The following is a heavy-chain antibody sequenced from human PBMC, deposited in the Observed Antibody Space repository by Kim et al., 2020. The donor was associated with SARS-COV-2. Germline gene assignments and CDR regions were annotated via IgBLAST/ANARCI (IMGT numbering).Heavy chain of an antibody. J-gene: IGHJ4*02. V-gene: IGHV1-3*01. CDR3: ARDLGGIAAAGTE. CDR2: INACNGNT. Sequence: ASVKVSCKASGYTFTSYAMHWVRQAPGQRLEWMGWINACNGNTKYSQKFQGRVTITRDTSASTAYMELSSLRSEDTAVYYCARDLGGIAAAGTEWGQGTLVTVSS. CDR1: GYTFTSYA. D-gene: IGHD6-13*01.